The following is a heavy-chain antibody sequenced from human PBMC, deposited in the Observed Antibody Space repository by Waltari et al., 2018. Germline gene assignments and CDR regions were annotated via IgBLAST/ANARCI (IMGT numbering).Heavy chain of an antibody. CDR1: GVSFSGDY. Sequence: QVQLQQWGAGLLKPSETLSLTCDVYGVSFSGDYWIWVRQSPGKGLEWIGEISHYGSTKYNPSLMSRVTISLHTSKNQFSLNLTSVTAADTAVYYCARHLGGSRGMDVWGKGTTVTVSS. CDR2: ISHYGST. V-gene: IGHV4-34*01. CDR3: ARHLGGSRGMDV. D-gene: IGHD1-26*01. J-gene: IGHJ6*04.